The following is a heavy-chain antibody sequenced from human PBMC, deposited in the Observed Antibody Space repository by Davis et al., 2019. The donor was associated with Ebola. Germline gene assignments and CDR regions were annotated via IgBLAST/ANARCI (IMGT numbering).Heavy chain of an antibody. V-gene: IGHV3-21*01. CDR3: ARSQTTFYYYGMDV. CDR2: ISSSSSYI. CDR1: GFTFSSYS. J-gene: IGHJ6*02. Sequence: PGGSLRLSCAASGFTFSSYSMNWVRQAPGKGLEWVSSISSSSSYIYYADSVKGRFTISRDNAKNSLYLQMNSLRAEDTAVYYCARSQTTFYYYGMDVWGQGTTVTVSS. D-gene: IGHD4-11*01.